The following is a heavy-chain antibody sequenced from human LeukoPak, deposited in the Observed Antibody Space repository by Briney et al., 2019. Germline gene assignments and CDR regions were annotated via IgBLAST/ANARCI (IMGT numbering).Heavy chain of an antibody. V-gene: IGHV3-30*02. CDR2: IQYDGSNK. Sequence: GGSLRLSCAASGFTFSSYGMHWVRQAPGKGLEWVAFIQYDGSNKYYADSVKGRFTISRDNSKNTLYLQMNSLRAEDTAVYYCAKDGHTFDYWGQGTLVTVSS. CDR3: AKDGHTFDY. J-gene: IGHJ4*02. CDR1: GFTFSSYG.